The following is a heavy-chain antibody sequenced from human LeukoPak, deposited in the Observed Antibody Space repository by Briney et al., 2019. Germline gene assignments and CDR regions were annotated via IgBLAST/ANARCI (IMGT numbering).Heavy chain of an antibody. V-gene: IGHV4-34*01. CDR2: INHSGST. CDR1: GGSFSGYY. J-gene: IGHJ4*02. Sequence: PSETLSLTCAVYGGSFSGYYWSWIRQPPGKGLEWIGEINHSGSTNYNPSLKSRVTISADTSKNQFSLKLSSVTAADTAVYYCARDGAYGGNSTGGYWGQGTLVTVSS. D-gene: IGHD4-23*01. CDR3: ARDGAYGGNSTGGY.